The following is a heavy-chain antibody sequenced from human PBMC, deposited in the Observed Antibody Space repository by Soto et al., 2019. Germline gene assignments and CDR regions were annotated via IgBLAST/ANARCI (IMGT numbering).Heavy chain of an antibody. V-gene: IGHV1-69*04. CDR2: FIPVVGVV. CDR1: GGSLSSNS. D-gene: IGHD3-3*01. Sequence: QVQLVQSGPEVKKPGSTVRVACKTSGGSLSSNSLSWVRQAPGQGLEWMGRFIPVVGVVNYAQKFKGRVTISADTVTNTAYMELNSLGSDDTAVYYCARLERSADYWGPGTLVTVSS. J-gene: IGHJ4*02. CDR3: ARLERSADY.